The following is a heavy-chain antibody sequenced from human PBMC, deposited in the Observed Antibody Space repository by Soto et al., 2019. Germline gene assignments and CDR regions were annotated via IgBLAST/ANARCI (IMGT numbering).Heavy chain of an antibody. J-gene: IGHJ6*03. D-gene: IGHD4-17*01. CDR3: ARDRTVTMRQYYYYYMDV. Sequence: EVQLVESGGGLVQPGGSLRLSCAASGFTFSSYSMNWVRQAPGKGLEWVSYISSSSSTIYYADSVKGRFTISRDNAKNSLYLQMNSLRAEDTAVYYCARDRTVTMRQYYYYYMDVWGKGTTVTVSS. CDR1: GFTFSSYS. V-gene: IGHV3-48*01. CDR2: ISSSSSTI.